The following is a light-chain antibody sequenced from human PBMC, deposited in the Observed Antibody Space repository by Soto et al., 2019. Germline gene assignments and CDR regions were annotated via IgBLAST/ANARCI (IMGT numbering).Light chain of an antibody. CDR3: QQSYSSPLFT. J-gene: IGKJ3*01. Sequence: DIQMTQSPSSLSASVGDRVTITCRASQSISSYLNWYQQKPGKAPKLLIYAASSLQSGVPSRFSGSGSGTDFTLTISSLQPEDFATYYYQQSYSSPLFTFGPGPKVDIK. CDR2: AAS. V-gene: IGKV1-39*01. CDR1: QSISSY.